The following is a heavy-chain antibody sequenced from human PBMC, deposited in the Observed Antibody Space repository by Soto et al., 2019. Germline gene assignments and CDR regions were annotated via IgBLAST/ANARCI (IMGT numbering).Heavy chain of an antibody. CDR2: MNPNSGNT. V-gene: IGHV1-8*01. D-gene: IGHD3-3*01. CDR1: GYTFTSYD. J-gene: IGHJ5*02. Sequence: ASVKVSCKASGYTFTSYDINWVRQATGQGLEWMGWMNPNSGNTGYAQKFQGRVTMTRNTSISTAYMELSSLRSEDTAVYYCARVIYDFWSGYSSFSPAKNWFDPWGQGTLVTLSS. CDR3: ARVIYDFWSGYSSFSPAKNWFDP.